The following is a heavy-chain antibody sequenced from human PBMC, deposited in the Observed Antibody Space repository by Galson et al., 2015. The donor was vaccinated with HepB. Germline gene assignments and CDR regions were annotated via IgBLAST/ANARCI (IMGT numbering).Heavy chain of an antibody. D-gene: IGHD2-21*01. Sequence: SLRLSCAASGFTFSSCAMSWVRQAPGKGLEWVSSITGGGESTLYADSVRGRFTISRDNSKNTLSLQLNSLRAEDTAVYYCAKDWVVVTNDTLDIWGQGTTVTVSS. CDR1: GFTFSSCA. CDR2: ITGGGEST. V-gene: IGHV3-23*01. J-gene: IGHJ3*02. CDR3: AKDWVVVTNDTLDI.